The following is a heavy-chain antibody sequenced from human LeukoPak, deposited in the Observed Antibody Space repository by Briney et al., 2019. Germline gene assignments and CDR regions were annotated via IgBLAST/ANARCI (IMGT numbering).Heavy chain of an antibody. Sequence: PSENLSLTCTVSGGSISSYYWSWIRQPPGKGLEWIGYIYYSGSTNYNPSLKSRVTISVDTSKNQFSLKLSSVTAADTAVYYCARDGGSGIKGFDYWGQGTLVTVSS. V-gene: IGHV4-59*01. CDR2: IYYSGST. D-gene: IGHD3-10*01. CDR1: GGSISSYY. J-gene: IGHJ4*02. CDR3: ARDGGSGIKGFDY.